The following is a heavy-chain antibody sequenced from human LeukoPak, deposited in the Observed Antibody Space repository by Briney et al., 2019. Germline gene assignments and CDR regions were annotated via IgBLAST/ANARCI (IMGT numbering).Heavy chain of an antibody. CDR3: ARASGSYLGAFDI. V-gene: IGHV4-34*01. CDR2: INHSGST. Sequence: PSETLSLTCAVYGGSFSGYYWSWIRQPPGKGLEWIGEINHSGSTNYNPSLKSRVTISVDTSKKQFSLKRSSVTAADTAVYYCARASGSYLGAFDIWGQGTMVTVSS. J-gene: IGHJ3*02. D-gene: IGHD1-26*01. CDR1: GGSFSGYY.